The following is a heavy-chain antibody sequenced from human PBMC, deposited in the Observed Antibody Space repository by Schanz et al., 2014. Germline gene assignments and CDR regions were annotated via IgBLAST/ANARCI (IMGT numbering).Heavy chain of an antibody. J-gene: IGHJ6*02. CDR2: IYSSGST. D-gene: IGHD3-10*01. CDR1: GFTFSASA. CDR3: ARAQGVIRLYYGVDV. V-gene: IGHV3-NL1*01. Sequence: QVQLVESGGGVVQPGRSLRLSCAASGFTFSASAMHWVRQAPGKGLEWVSTIYSSGSTYYADSVRGRFTISRDNSMNTVYLQMNSLRSDDAAVYYCARAQGVIRLYYGVDVWGQGTTVTVSS.